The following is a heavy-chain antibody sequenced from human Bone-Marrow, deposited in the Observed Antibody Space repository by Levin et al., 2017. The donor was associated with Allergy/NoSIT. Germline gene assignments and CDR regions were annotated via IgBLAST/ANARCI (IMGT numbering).Heavy chain of an antibody. CDR3: AREKQYQRPLYYYFYYIDV. CDR1: GDSITSNDW. D-gene: IGHD1/OR15-1a*01. J-gene: IGHJ6*03. V-gene: IGHV4-4*02. CDR2: ISHRGNP. Sequence: PSETLSLTCTVSGDSITSNDWWTWVRQPPGKGLEWIGEISHRGNPNYNPSLKSPVTISVDKSQNQFSLQVTSVTAADTAGYYCAREKQYQRPLYYYFYYIDVWGKGTSVTVSS.